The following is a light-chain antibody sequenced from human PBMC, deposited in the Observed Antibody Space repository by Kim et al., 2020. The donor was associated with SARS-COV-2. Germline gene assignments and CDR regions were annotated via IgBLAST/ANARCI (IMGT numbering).Light chain of an antibody. CDR3: QQSYSTPLT. CDR2: DAS. V-gene: IGKV1-39*01. Sequence: DIQMTQSPSSLSASVGDRVTITCRASQSISSYLNWYQQKPGKAPKLLIYDASSLQSGVPSRFSGNGSGTDFTLTISSLQPEDFATYYCQQSYSTPLTFGGGTKVDIK. CDR1: QSISSY. J-gene: IGKJ4*01.